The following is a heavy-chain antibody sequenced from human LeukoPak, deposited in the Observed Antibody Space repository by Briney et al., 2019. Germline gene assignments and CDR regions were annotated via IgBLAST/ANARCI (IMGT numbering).Heavy chain of an antibody. Sequence: ASVKVSCKVSGYTLTELSMHWVRQAPRKGLEWMGGFDPEDGETIYAQKFQGRVTMTEDTSTDTAYMELSSLRSEDTAVYYCATETTGDPDGLNWGQGTLVTVSS. CDR3: ATETTGDPDGLN. V-gene: IGHV1-24*01. J-gene: IGHJ4*02. CDR1: GYTLTELS. D-gene: IGHD2-8*02. CDR2: FDPEDGET.